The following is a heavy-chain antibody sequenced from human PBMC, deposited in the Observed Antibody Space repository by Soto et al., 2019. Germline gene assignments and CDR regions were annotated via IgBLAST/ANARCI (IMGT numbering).Heavy chain of an antibody. Sequence: QVQLQQWGAGLLKPSETLSLTCAVYGGFVSSGSYYWSWIRQPPGKGREWIGEMSHSGGTHFNPSLKSRDTISVYTTKNQFSLKKSSVTASDTALYYCARVERGTATTVVDAFDIWGPGTMGTVAS. V-gene: IGHV4-34*01. J-gene: IGHJ3*02. CDR3: ARVERGTATTVVDAFDI. CDR1: GGFVSSGSYY. CDR2: MSHSGGT. D-gene: IGHD1-1*01.